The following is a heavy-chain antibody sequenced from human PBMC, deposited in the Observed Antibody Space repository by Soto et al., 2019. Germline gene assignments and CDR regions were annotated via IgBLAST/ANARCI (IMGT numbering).Heavy chain of an antibody. Sequence: QVQLVESGGGVVQPGRSLRLSCAASGFTFSSYGMHWVRQAPGKGLEWVAVISYDGSNKYYADSVKGRFTISRDNSKNTLYLQMNSLRAEDTAVYYCAKDSTVVVTAIGSWHFDLWGRGTLVTVSS. J-gene: IGHJ2*01. CDR2: ISYDGSNK. V-gene: IGHV3-30*18. CDR1: GFTFSSYG. CDR3: AKDSTVVVTAIGSWHFDL. D-gene: IGHD2-21*02.